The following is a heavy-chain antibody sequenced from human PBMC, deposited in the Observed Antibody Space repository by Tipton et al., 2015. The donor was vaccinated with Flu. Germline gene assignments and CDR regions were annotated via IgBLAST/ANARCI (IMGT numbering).Heavy chain of an antibody. CDR3: ARHDDGDYHWFDP. D-gene: IGHD4-17*01. Sequence: GLVKPSETLSLTCALYGGSFSGYYWSWIRQSPGKGLEWIGEINHSGSTNYNPSLKSRVTISVDTSKKQFSLNLSSVTAADTAVYYCARHDDGDYHWFDPWGQGRRVAVSS. CDR2: INHSGST. CDR1: GGSFSGYY. J-gene: IGHJ5*02. V-gene: IGHV4-34*01.